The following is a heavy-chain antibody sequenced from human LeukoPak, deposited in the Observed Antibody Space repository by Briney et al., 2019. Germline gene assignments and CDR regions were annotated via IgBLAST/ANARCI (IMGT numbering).Heavy chain of an antibody. CDR2: IWFDGSNI. CDR1: GFNFSSYG. CDR3: AKEWMRLSL. V-gene: IGHV3-33*03. D-gene: IGHD5-18*01. Sequence: PGGSLRLSCAASGFNFSSYGMHWVRQAPGKGLEWVTSIWFDGSNIHYADSVKGRFIISRDNSKNTLYLQMNSLRAEDTAVYYCAKEWMRLSLWGQGTMVTVSS. J-gene: IGHJ4*02.